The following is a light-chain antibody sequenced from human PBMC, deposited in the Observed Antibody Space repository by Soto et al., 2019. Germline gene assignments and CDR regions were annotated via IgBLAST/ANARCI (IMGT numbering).Light chain of an antibody. J-gene: IGKJ1*01. V-gene: IGKV1-5*01. CDR1: QSISSW. CDR3: QQYNSFPGT. CDR2: DAS. Sequence: DIQMTQSPSTLSASVGDRVTITCRASQSISSWLAWYQQKPGQAPKLLIYDASSVESVVPSRFSGSGSGTEFTLTISSLQPDDFATYYCQQYNSFPGTFGQGTKVEIK.